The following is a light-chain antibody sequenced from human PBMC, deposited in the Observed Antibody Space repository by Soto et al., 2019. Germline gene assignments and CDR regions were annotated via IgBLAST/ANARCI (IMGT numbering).Light chain of an antibody. Sequence: EIVLTQSPATLSLSPGERATLSCRASQSVSSYLAWYQQKPGQAPRLLIYDASNRATGIPARFSGSGSGTDFTLTISSLEPEDFAVYYCQQRSNWPSTFGQGTKVVIK. J-gene: IGKJ1*01. CDR1: QSVSSY. V-gene: IGKV3-11*01. CDR2: DAS. CDR3: QQRSNWPST.